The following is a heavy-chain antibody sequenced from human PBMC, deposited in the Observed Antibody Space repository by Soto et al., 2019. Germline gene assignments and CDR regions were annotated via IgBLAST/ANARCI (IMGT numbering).Heavy chain of an antibody. CDR3: ARDRLRYNWNDFPYYYCGMDV. J-gene: IGHJ6*02. Sequence: QVQLVESGGGVVQPGRSLRLSCAASGFTFSSYAMHWVRQAPGKVLQWVAVISYDGSNIYYADSVKGGFTISRDNSKNTLYLQMNSLRAEDTAVYYCARDRLRYNWNDFPYYYCGMDVWGQGTTVTVSS. CDR1: GFTFSSYA. D-gene: IGHD1-1*01. V-gene: IGHV3-30-3*01. CDR2: ISYDGSNI.